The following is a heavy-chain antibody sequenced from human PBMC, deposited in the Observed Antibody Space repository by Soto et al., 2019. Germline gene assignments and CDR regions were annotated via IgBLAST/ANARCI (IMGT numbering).Heavy chain of an antibody. V-gene: IGHV3-74*01. CDR3: TRDLVGATSDF. D-gene: IGHD1-26*01. Sequence: EVQLVESGGGLVQPGGSLRLSCAASGFTFSSYWMHWVRQAPGKGLVWVSRINSDGRSTSYADSVKGRFTISRDDAKNTVYLQMNSLRVEDTAVYHCTRDLVGATSDFWGQGTLVTVPS. CDR2: INSDGRST. J-gene: IGHJ4*02. CDR1: GFTFSSYW.